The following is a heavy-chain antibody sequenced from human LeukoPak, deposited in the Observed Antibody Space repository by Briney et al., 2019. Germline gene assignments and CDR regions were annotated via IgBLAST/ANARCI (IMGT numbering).Heavy chain of an antibody. D-gene: IGHD6-19*01. Sequence: SETLSLNCTVSGGSISSYYWSWIRQPPGKGLEWIGYIYYSGSTNYNPSLKSRVTISVDTSKNQFSLKLSSVTAADTAVYYCARDQGGPSGFDYWGQGTLVTVSS. CDR1: GGSISSYY. J-gene: IGHJ4*02. CDR2: IYYSGST. CDR3: ARDQGGPSGFDY. V-gene: IGHV4-59*01.